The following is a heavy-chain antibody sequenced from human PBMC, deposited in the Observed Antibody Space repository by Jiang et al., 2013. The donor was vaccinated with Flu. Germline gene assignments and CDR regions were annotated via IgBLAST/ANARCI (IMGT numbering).Heavy chain of an antibody. Sequence: KGSGYSFTSYWIGWVRQMPGKGLEWMGIIYPGDSDTRYSPSFQGQVTISADKSISTAYLQWSSLKASDTAMYYCAKTLAAAGQVFDYWGQGTLVTVSS. CDR2: IYPGDSDT. CDR3: AKTLAAAGQVFDY. J-gene: IGHJ4*02. CDR1: GYSFTSYW. D-gene: IGHD6-13*01. V-gene: IGHV5-51*01.